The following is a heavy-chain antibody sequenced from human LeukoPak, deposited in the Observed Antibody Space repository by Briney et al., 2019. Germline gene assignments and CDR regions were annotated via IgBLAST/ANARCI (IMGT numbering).Heavy chain of an antibody. D-gene: IGHD6-13*01. J-gene: IGHJ6*03. CDR2: INPNSGGT. CDR3: ARAPPYSSTTYYYYYMDV. CDR1: GYTFTGYY. Sequence: ASVKVSCKASGYTFTGYYMHWVRQAPGQGLEWMGWINPNSGGTSYAQKFQGRVTMTRDMSTSTVYMELSSLRSEDTAVYYCARAPPYSSTTYYYYYMDVWGKGTTVTVSS. V-gene: IGHV1-2*02.